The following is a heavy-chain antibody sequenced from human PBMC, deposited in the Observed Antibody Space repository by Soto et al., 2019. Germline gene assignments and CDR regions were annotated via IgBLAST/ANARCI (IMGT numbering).Heavy chain of an antibody. CDR3: ASPDIVVIVYGLIH. V-gene: IGHV3-30-3*01. J-gene: IGHJ4*02. CDR2: ISYDGSNK. D-gene: IGHD2-8*01. CDR1: GFTFSSYS. Sequence: GGSLRLSCPASGFTFSSYSMHWVRQAPGKGRVCVAVISYDGSNKYYADSGKGRFTISNENSVNTLYLQMXSMRDEDTAVDYRASPDIVVIVYGLIHWGQGT.